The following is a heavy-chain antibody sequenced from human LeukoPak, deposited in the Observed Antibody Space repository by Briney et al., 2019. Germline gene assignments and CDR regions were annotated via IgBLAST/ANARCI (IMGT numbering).Heavy chain of an antibody. CDR2: ITGNGGST. CDR1: GFIFSNYA. D-gene: IGHD3-22*01. CDR3: AKHHDSSGYYEYFDY. Sequence: GGSLRLSCAASGFIFSNYAMSWFRQAPGKGLEWVSTITGNGGSTYYADSVRGRFTISRDNSKNTLSLQMSSLRAEDSATYDCAKHHDSSGYYEYFDYWGQGTLVTVSS. J-gene: IGHJ4*02. V-gene: IGHV3-23*01.